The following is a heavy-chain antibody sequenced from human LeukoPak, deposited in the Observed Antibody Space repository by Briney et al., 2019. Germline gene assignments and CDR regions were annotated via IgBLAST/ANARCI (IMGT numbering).Heavy chain of an antibody. CDR3: ARAGRFYPIQDVDIVATIPGDY. CDR1: GYTFTSYA. D-gene: IGHD5-12*01. V-gene: IGHV1-3*01. Sequence: ASVKVSCKASGYTFTSYAMDWVRQAPGQRLEWMGWINAGNGNTKYSQKFQGRVTITRDTSASTAYMELSSLRSEDTAVYYCARAGRFYPIQDVDIVATIPGDYWGQGTLVTVSS. CDR2: INAGNGNT. J-gene: IGHJ4*02.